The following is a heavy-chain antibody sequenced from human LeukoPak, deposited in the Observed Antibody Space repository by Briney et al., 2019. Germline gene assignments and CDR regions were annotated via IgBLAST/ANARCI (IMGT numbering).Heavy chain of an antibody. CDR3: AKERGPIVGAGGFDY. Sequence: GGSLRLSCAASGFTFKNFVMTWVRQAPGQGLDWVSAISGNTGATYYADSVKGRFTISRDNSKNTLYLQMNSLRAEDTAVYYCAKERGPIVGAGGFDYWGQGTLVTVSS. CDR1: GFTFKNFV. V-gene: IGHV3-23*01. J-gene: IGHJ4*02. CDR2: ISGNTGAT. D-gene: IGHD1-26*01.